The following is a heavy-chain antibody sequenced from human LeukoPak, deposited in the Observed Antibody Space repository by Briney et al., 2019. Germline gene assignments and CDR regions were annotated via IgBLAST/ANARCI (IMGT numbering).Heavy chain of an antibody. CDR2: ISYDGSNK. CDR3: ARGSYSSSSGGGY. V-gene: IGHV3-30*03. J-gene: IGHJ4*02. CDR1: GFTFSSYG. D-gene: IGHD6-6*01. Sequence: PGGSLRLSCAASGFTFSSYGMHWVRQTPGKGLEWVAVISYDGSNKYYADSVKGRFTISRDNSKNTLYLQMNSLRAEDTAVYYCARGSYSSSSGGGYWGQGTLVTVSS.